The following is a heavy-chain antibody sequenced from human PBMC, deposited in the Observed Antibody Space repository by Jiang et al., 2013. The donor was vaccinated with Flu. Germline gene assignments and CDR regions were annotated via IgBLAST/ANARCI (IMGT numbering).Heavy chain of an antibody. Sequence: PTQTLTLTCTFSGFHSALVEWVWAWIRQPPRKGPSEWLALIYWDDDKRYSPSLKSRLTITKDTSKNQVVLTMTNMDPVDTATYYCAHSSIFGVGPDYWGQGTLGHRLL. CDR2: IYWDDDK. J-gene: IGHJ4*02. D-gene: IGHD3-3*01. CDR3: AHSSIFGVGPDY. CDR1: GFHSALVEWV. V-gene: IGHV2-5*02.